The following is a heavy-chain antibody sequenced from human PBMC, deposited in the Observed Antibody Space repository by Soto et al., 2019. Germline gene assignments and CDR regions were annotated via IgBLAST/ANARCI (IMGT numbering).Heavy chain of an antibody. CDR2: IVNDGSEQ. CDR1: GFSFSTHG. V-gene: IGHV3-33*01. D-gene: IGHD3-10*02. CDR3: ARDDLYVDNGLAL. Sequence: QVQLVESGGGVVRPGRSLRLSCAATGFSFSTHGMHWVRQAPGKGLEWVAVIVNDGSEQQYADSVKGRFTISRDNARNILYLQMNNLRAEDTALYYCARDDLYVDNGLALWSQGTLVTVSS. J-gene: IGHJ4*02.